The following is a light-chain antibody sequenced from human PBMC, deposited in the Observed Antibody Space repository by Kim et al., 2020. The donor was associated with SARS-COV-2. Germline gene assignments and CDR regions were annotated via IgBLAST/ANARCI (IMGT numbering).Light chain of an antibody. V-gene: IGKV1-9*01. CDR2: DAA. J-gene: IGKJ4*01. CDR1: QFIGNY. Sequence: ASVGDRVTITCRCSQFIGNYLDWYQQTPGTAPKRLIYDAATLQSGVPSRFSGSGYGTDFTLTNSSLQPEDSAMYYCQQLSTYPPTIGGGTKVDIK. CDR3: QQLSTYPPT.